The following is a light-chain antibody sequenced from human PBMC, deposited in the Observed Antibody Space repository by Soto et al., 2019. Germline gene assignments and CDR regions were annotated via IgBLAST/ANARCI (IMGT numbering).Light chain of an antibody. CDR1: QSVVTN. V-gene: IGKV3-15*01. Sequence: EIVMTQSPATLSVSPGERATLSCRASQSVVTNLAWYQQKPGQAPRLLIYGASTRATGIPARFSGSGSGTDFTLTISRLEPEDFAVYYCQQYGSSPPITFGQGTRLEIK. CDR3: QQYGSSPPIT. J-gene: IGKJ5*01. CDR2: GAS.